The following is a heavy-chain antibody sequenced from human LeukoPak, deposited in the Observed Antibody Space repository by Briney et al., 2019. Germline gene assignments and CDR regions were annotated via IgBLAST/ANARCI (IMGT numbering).Heavy chain of an antibody. CDR3: ARGSPYGRNWFDP. CDR1: GGSISSGSYY. J-gene: IGHJ5*02. D-gene: IGHD3-10*01. V-gene: IGHV4-39*07. CDR2: INHSGST. Sequence: SETLSLTCTVSGGSISSGSYYWSWIRQPPGKGLEWIGEINHSGSTNYNPSLKSRVTISVDTSKNQFSLKPSSVTAADTAVYYCARGSPYGRNWFDPWGQGTLVTVSS.